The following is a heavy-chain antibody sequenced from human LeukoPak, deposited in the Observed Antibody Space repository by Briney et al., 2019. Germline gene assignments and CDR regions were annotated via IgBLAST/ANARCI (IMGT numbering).Heavy chain of an antibody. CDR2: IGASGGST. CDR1: GFTFSSYA. V-gene: IGHV3-23*01. CDR3: ATQQQLGYFDY. J-gene: IGHJ4*02. Sequence: GGSLRLSCVASGFTFSSYAMSWVRQAPGKGLEWVSGIGASGGSTYYADFLKGRFTISRDNSKNTLYLQVNSLRAEDTAVYYCATQQQLGYFDYWGQGTLVTIS. D-gene: IGHD6-13*01.